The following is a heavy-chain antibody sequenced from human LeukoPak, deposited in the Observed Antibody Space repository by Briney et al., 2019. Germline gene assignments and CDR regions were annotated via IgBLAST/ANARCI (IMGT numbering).Heavy chain of an antibody. CDR2: TYYRSKWYN. V-gene: IGHV6-1*01. D-gene: IGHD2-2*01. CDR1: GDSVSSNSAA. CDR3: ARGDCSSTSCYHYYGMDV. Sequence: SQTLSLTCAISGDSVSSNSAAWNWIRQSPSSGLEWPGRTYYRSKWYNTYAVSVKSRITINPDTSKNHSSLQLNSVTPEDTAVYYCARGDCSSTSCYHYYGMDVWGQGTTVTVSS. J-gene: IGHJ6*02.